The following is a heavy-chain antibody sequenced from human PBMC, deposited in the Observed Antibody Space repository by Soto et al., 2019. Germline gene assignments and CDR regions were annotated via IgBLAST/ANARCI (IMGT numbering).Heavy chain of an antibody. CDR3: ARATSGGLANWFDP. J-gene: IGHJ5*02. V-gene: IGHV4-31*03. CDR1: GGSISSGGYY. D-gene: IGHD3-10*01. Sequence: SETLSLTCTVSGGSISSGGYYWSWIRQHPGKGLEWIGNIYYSGSIYYNPSLKSRVTISVDTSKNQFSLKLSSVTAADTAVYYCARATSGGLANWFDPWGQGTLVTVSS. CDR2: IYYSGSI.